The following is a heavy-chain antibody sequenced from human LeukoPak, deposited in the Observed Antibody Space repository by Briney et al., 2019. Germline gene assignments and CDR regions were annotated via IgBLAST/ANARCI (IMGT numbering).Heavy chain of an antibody. Sequence: ASVKVSCKASGYTFTGYYMHWVRQAPGQGLEWMGWINPNSGGTNYAQKFQGRVTMTRDTSISTAYMELSRLRSDDTAVYYCARETSYGSGSYFMGVAFDIWGQGTMVTVSS. J-gene: IGHJ3*02. CDR2: INPNSGGT. D-gene: IGHD3-10*01. CDR3: ARETSYGSGSYFMGVAFDI. V-gene: IGHV1-2*02. CDR1: GYTFTGYY.